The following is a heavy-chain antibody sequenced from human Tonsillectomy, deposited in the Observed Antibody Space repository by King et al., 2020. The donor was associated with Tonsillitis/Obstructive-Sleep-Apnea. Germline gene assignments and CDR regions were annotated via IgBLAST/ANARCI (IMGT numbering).Heavy chain of an antibody. J-gene: IGHJ2*01. V-gene: IGHV1-69*09. D-gene: IGHD3-3*01. CDR3: ARGRTSGREWLLSPPFWYFDL. Sequence: QLVQSGAEVKKPGSSVKVSCKASGGTFSSYAISWVRQAPGQGLEWMGRIIPILGIANYAQKFQGRVTITADKSTSTAYMELSSLRSEDTDVYYCARGRTSGREWLLSPPFWYFDLWGRGTLVTVS. CDR1: GGTFSSYA. CDR2: IIPILGIA.